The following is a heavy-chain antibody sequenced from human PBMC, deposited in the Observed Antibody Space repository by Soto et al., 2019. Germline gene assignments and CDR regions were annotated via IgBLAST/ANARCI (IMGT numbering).Heavy chain of an antibody. CDR1: GFIFSNYA. CDR3: TRQGSDFWSGYELDY. V-gene: IGHV3-64*01. D-gene: IGHD3-3*01. Sequence: GGSLRLSCTASGFIFSNYAIHWVRQAPGKGLEYVSAITNNGRNTYYANSVKGRFTISRDNSKNTLYLQMGSLRVEDMAIYYCTRQGSDFWSGYELDYWGQGTLVTVSS. J-gene: IGHJ4*02. CDR2: ITNNGRNT.